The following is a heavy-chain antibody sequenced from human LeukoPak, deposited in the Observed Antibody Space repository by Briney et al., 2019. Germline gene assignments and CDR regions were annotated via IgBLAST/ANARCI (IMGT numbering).Heavy chain of an antibody. CDR2: IHHSGST. D-gene: IGHD6-13*01. J-gene: IGHJ6*03. Sequence: SETLSLTCAVYGGSFSGYYWSWIRQPPGKGLEWIGEIHHSGSTNYNPSLKSRVTISVDTSKNQFSLKLSSVTAADTAVYYCAREPSSSWYMTPHYYYYYMDVWGKGTTVTVSS. V-gene: IGHV4-34*01. CDR1: GGSFSGYY. CDR3: AREPSSSWYMTPHYYYYYMDV.